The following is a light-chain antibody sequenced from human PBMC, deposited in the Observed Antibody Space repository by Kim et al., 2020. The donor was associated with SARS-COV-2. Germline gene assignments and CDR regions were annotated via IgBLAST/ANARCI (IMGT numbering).Light chain of an antibody. CDR2: EVN. Sequence: GSPGQSIPVSCTGTSSDPGSYYLVSWYQQHPGKAPKLIIYEVNKRPSGVSNRFSGSKSVNTASLTISGLQAEDEAEYYCCSFAGRVFGTGTKVTVL. CDR1: SSDPGSYYL. J-gene: IGLJ1*01. V-gene: IGLV2-23*02. CDR3: CSFAGRV.